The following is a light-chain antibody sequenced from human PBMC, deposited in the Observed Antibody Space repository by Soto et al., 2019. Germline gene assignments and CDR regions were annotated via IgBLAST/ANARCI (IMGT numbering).Light chain of an antibody. J-gene: IGLJ2*01. CDR2: EVS. V-gene: IGLV2-8*01. CDR3: SSYAGSNIYVV. Sequence: SVLTQPPSATGSPGQPVTISCTGTSSDVGGYNYVSWYQQHPGKAPKLMIYEVSKRPSGVPDRFSGSKSGNTASLTVSGLQAEDEADYYCSSYAGSNIYVVFGGGTQLTVL. CDR1: SSDVGGYNY.